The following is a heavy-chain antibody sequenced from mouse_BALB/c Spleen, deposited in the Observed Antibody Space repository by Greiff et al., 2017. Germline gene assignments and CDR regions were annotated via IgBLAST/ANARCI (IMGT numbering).Heavy chain of an antibody. D-gene: IGHD2-3*01. CDR2: ISDGGSYT. Sequence: EVQVVESGGGLVKPGGSLKLSCAASGFTFSDYYMYWVRQTPEKRLEWVATISDGGSYTYYPDSVKGRFTISRDNAKNNLYLQMSSLKSEDTAMYYCARGGDGYYERGAMDYWGQGTSVTVSS. V-gene: IGHV5-4*02. CDR1: GFTFSDYY. J-gene: IGHJ4*01. CDR3: ARGGDGYYERGAMDY.